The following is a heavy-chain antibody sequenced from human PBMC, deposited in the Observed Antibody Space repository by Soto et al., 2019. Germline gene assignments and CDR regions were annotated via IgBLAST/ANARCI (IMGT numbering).Heavy chain of an antibody. CDR3: ARGGSPYVWFNEF. J-gene: IGHJ4*02. V-gene: IGHV1-69*13. D-gene: IGHD3-16*01. CDR1: GGLFSSYA. CDR2: IIPVFGTT. Sequence: SVKVSCKDSGGLFSSYAISWVRQAPGQGLEWMGGIIPVFGTTYYAQKFQGRVTITADESTNTAYMELSSLRSEDTAMYYCARGGSPYVWFNEFWGQGSLVTVSS.